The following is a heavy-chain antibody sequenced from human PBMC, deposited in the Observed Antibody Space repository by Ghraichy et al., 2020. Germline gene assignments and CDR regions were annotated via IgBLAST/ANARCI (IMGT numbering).Heavy chain of an antibody. J-gene: IGHJ4*02. D-gene: IGHD1-26*01. CDR1: GFTFSRYA. CDR2: ISGNGGST. V-gene: IGHV3-23*01. Sequence: GGSLRLSCAASGFTFSRYAMNWVRQAPGKGLEWVSGISGNGGSTYYADSVKGRLTISRDNSKNTLYLQMNSLRAEDTAIYYCAKSREPVGARFDYWGQGTLVTVSS. CDR3: AKSREPVGARFDY.